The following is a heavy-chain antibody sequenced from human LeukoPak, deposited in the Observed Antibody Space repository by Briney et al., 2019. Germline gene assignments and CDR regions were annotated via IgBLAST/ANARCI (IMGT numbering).Heavy chain of an antibody. V-gene: IGHV3-30*04. D-gene: IGHD6-13*01. CDR1: GFTFSSYA. Sequence: GRSLRLSCAASGFTFSSYAMHWVRQAPGKGLEWVAVISYDGSNKYYADSVKGRFTISRDNSKNTLYLQMNSLRAEDTAVYYCARERRVAAAGWGVGYCYYMDVWSKGTTVTVSS. J-gene: IGHJ6*03. CDR3: ARERRVAAAGWGVGYCYYMDV. CDR2: ISYDGSNK.